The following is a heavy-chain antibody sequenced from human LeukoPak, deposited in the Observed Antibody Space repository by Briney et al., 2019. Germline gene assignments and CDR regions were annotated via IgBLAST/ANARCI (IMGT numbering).Heavy chain of an antibody. CDR1: GFTFSSYS. J-gene: IGHJ3*02. D-gene: IGHD5-12*01. V-gene: IGHV3-21*01. CDR3: ARDSPDIVATIEAFDI. Sequence: PGGSLRLSCAASGFTFSSYSMNWVRQAPGKGLEWLSSISSSSSYIYYADSVKGRFTISRDNAKNSLYLQMNSLRAEDTAVYYCARDSPDIVATIEAFDIWGQGTMVTVSS. CDR2: ISSSSSYI.